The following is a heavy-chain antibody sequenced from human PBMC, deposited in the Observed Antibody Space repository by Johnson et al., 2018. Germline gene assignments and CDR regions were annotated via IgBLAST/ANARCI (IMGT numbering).Heavy chain of an antibody. D-gene: IGHD5-18*01. Sequence: EVQLVESGAEVKKPGESLKISCKGSGYIFSTYWIGWVRQMPGKGLEWMGMIYPDDSDTRYSPSFRGQVTISADKSISTAYLQWSSLKASDSAMYYCARHTSMNAVDILGQGTMVTVSS. CDR3: ARHTSMNAVDI. CDR1: GYIFSTYW. CDR2: IYPDDSDT. J-gene: IGHJ3*02. V-gene: IGHV5-51*01.